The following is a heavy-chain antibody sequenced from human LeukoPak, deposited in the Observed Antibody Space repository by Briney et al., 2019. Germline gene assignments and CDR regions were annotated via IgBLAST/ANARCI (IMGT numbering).Heavy chain of an antibody. CDR2: INHSGST. Sequence: SETLSLTCAVYGGSFSGYYWSWIRQPPGKGLEWIGEINHSGSTNYNPSLKSRVTISVDTSKNQFSLKLSSVTAADTAVYYCARRLPPYYYDSSGTGDTWGQGTLVTVSS. CDR1: GGSFSGYY. J-gene: IGHJ5*02. CDR3: ARRLPPYYYDSSGTGDT. V-gene: IGHV4-34*01. D-gene: IGHD3-22*01.